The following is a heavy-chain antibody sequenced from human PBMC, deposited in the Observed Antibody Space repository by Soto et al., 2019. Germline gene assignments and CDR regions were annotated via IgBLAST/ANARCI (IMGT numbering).Heavy chain of an antibody. CDR3: ARGTVTSGRWFGP. D-gene: IGHD4-17*01. CDR2: ISSLNGNT. J-gene: IGHJ5*02. V-gene: IGHV1-18*04. CDR1: DSTFTGYT. Sequence: QVHLVQSETEVKEPGASVTVSCKTSDSTFTGYTINWVRQAPGQGLEWLGWISSLNGNTNYARKYQGRLTMTTNTSATTAYMELRSLRSDATAVYFCARGTVTSGRWFGPWGQGTLVTVAS.